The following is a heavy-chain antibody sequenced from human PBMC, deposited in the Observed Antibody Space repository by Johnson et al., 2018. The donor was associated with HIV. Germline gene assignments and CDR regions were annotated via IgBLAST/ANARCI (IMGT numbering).Heavy chain of an antibody. CDR1: GFTFSSYA. J-gene: IGHJ3*02. Sequence: QVQLVESGGGAVQPGSSLRLPCAASGFTFSSYAMHWVRQAPGKGLEWVAVISHDGSNKYYADSVKGRFTISRDNSKNTLYLQMNSLRVEDTAVYYCAKRDDPGIAVAGSAYDDAFDIWGQGTMVTVSS. CDR2: ISHDGSNK. D-gene: IGHD6-19*01. CDR3: AKRDDPGIAVAGSAYDDAFDI. V-gene: IGHV3-30*04.